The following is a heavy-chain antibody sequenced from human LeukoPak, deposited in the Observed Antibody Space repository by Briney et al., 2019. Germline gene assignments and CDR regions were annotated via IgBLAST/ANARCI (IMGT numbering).Heavy chain of an antibody. Sequence: GGSLRLSCAASGFTFSSYSMTWVRQAPGKGLEWVSSISSGSSYIYYADSVKGRFTISRDNAKNSLYLQMNSLRAEDTAVYYCARDLATRDDYWGQGTLVTVSS. CDR2: ISSGSSYI. V-gene: IGHV3-21*01. CDR1: GFTFSSYS. CDR3: ARDLATRDDY. J-gene: IGHJ4*02. D-gene: IGHD4-11*01.